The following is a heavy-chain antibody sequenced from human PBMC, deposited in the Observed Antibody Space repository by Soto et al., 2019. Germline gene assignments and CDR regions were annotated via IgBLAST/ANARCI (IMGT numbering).Heavy chain of an antibody. CDR3: ASGCSSTSCYEMY. CDR2: INTYNGYT. D-gene: IGHD2-2*01. CDR1: GYTFTNYG. Sequence: GASVKVSCKASGYTFTNYGISWVRQAPGQGLEWMGWINTYNGYTNYAQKLQGRVTMTTDTSTSTAYMELRSLRSDDTAVYYCASGCSSTSCYEMYWGQGTLVTVSS. V-gene: IGHV1-18*01. J-gene: IGHJ4*02.